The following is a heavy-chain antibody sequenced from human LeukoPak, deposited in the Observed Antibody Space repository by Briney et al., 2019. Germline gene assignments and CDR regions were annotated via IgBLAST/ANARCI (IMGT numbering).Heavy chain of an antibody. CDR2: INHSGGST. D-gene: IGHD2/OR15-2a*01. V-gene: IGHV1-46*01. CDR1: GYTFTSYY. CDR3: ARAFRKDNYYFYGMDV. Sequence: ASVTVSCKASGYTFTSYYMHWVRQAPGQGLEGMGIINHSGGSTSYAQKFRGRVTMTRDTSTSTVYMELSSLRSEDTAVYYCARAFRKDNYYFYGMDVWGQGTTVTVSS. J-gene: IGHJ6*02.